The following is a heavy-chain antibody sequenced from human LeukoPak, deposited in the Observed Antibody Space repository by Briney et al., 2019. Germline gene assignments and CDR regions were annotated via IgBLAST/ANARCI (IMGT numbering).Heavy chain of an antibody. J-gene: IGHJ5*02. CDR2: IRTTAEGAKYA. Sequence: PGGSLRLSCATSGFSFTDYPMNWVRQAPGKGLEWISNIRTTAEGAKYAYYADSVKGRVTISRDDGKNRLYLHMNSLRAEDTAVYYCARDLRYYDSSGYLNWFDPWGQGTLVTVSS. CDR1: GFSFTDYP. V-gene: IGHV3-48*01. D-gene: IGHD3-22*01. CDR3: ARDLRYYDSSGYLNWFDP.